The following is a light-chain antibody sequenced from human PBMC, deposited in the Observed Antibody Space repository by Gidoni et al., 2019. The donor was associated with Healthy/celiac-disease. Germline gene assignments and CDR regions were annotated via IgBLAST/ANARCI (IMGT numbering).Light chain of an antibody. J-gene: IGKJ3*01. V-gene: IGKV1-39*01. CDR2: AAS. Sequence: DIQMTQSPSSLSASVGDRVTITCRASQSISSYLNWYQQKPGKAPKHLIYAASSLQSRVPSRFSGSGSWTDFTLTISSQQPEDFANYYCQQSYSTPFTFGPGTQVDIK. CDR1: QSISSY. CDR3: QQSYSTPFT.